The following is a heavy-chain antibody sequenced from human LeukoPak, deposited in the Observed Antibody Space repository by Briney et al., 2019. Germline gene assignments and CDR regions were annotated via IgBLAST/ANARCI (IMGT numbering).Heavy chain of an antibody. V-gene: IGHV4-59*12. CDR2: FYHSGST. D-gene: IGHD4-17*01. CDR1: HGSISSFY. CDR3: ARGTNDYGDYVRVGDFEY. J-gene: IGHJ4*02. Sequence: SETLSLTCSVSHGSISSFYWSWIRQPPGKGLEWIGSFYHSGSTNYNPSLKSRVTISVDTSKNQFSLKLSSVTAADTAVYYCARGTNDYGDYVRVGDFEYWGQGTLVTVSS.